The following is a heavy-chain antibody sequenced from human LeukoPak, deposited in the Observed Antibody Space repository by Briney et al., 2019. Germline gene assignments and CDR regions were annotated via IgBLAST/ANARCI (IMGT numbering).Heavy chain of an antibody. CDR3: AKSTGRLDPFDY. Sequence: GGSLRLSCVASGFTFSKFAMSWVRQAPGKELEWVSGISKNGGDTYYADSVKGRFTLSRDNSKNTLSLQMNSLRVEDTAVYYCAKSTGRLDPFDYWGQGTLVPVSS. CDR2: ISKNGGDT. J-gene: IGHJ4*02. CDR1: GFTFSKFA. D-gene: IGHD2-2*01. V-gene: IGHV3-23*01.